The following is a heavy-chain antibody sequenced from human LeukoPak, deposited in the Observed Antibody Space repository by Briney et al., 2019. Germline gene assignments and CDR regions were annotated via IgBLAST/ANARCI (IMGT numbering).Heavy chain of an antibody. V-gene: IGHV4-31*03. J-gene: IGHJ5*02. CDR1: GGSISSGDYY. CDR3: ARGFQYYDILTGYYPDWSWFDP. Sequence: SQTLSLTCTVSGGSISSGDYYWSWIRQPPGKGLEWIGYIYYSGSTYYNPSLKSRVTISVDTSKNQFSLKLSSVTAADTAVYYCARGFQYYDILTGYYPDWSWFDPWGQGTLVTVSS. CDR2: IYYSGST. D-gene: IGHD3-9*01.